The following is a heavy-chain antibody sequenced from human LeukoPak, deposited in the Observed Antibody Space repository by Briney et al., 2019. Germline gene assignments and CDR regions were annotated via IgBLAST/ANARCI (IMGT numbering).Heavy chain of an antibody. V-gene: IGHV1-2*04. D-gene: IGHD2-2*01. J-gene: IGHJ6*04. Sequence: GASVKVSCKASGYTFTGYYMHWVRQAPGQGLEWMGWINPNSGGTNYAQKFQGWVTMTRDTSISTAYMELSRLRSDDTAVYYCARECVVPDNDDYYYGMDVWGKGTTVTVSS. CDR1: GYTFTGYY. CDR3: ARECVVPDNDDYYYGMDV. CDR2: INPNSGGT.